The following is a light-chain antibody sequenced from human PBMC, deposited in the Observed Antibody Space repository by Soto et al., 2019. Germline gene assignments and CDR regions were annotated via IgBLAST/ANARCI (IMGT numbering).Light chain of an antibody. J-gene: IGKJ2*01. Sequence: DVVLTQSPLSLSVTLGQPASISCGSSRSLVHSDGNIYLIWFQQRPGQSPRRLIYQVSNRDSGVPDRFSGSGSVTDFTLKISRVEAEDVGVYYCLQATHWPHTFRQGTKVDNK. CDR2: QVS. V-gene: IGKV2-30*02. CDR1: RSLVHSDGNIY. CDR3: LQATHWPHT.